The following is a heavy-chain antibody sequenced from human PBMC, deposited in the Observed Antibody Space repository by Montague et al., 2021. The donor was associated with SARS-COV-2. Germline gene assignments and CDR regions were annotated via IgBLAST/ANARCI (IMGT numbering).Heavy chain of an antibody. CDR1: GDSISASDCY. Sequence: SETLSLTCIVSGDSISASDCYWGWIRQPPGKGLAWIGSNSDSGSATYKASLQSRLTISVDTSKNQFSLKVNFVTAADTAVYYCARRYSGTWESFYHYQDVWGRGTTVVVSS. D-gene: IGHD1-26*01. V-gene: IGHV4-39*01. CDR2: NSDSGSA. J-gene: IGHJ6*03. CDR3: ARRYSGTWESFYHYQDV.